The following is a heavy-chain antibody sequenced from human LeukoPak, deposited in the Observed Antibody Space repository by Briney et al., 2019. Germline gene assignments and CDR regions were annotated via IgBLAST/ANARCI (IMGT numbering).Heavy chain of an antibody. V-gene: IGHV4-59*08. CDR3: ARAYWGGDCSFDY. CDR2: IYYSGST. CDR1: GGSISSYY. D-gene: IGHD2-21*02. J-gene: IGHJ4*02. Sequence: SETLSLTCTVSGGSISSYYWSWIRQPPGKGLEWIGYIYYSGSTNYNPSLKSRVTISVDTSKNQFSLRLSSVTAADTAVYYCARAYWGGDCSFDYWGQGTLVTVSS.